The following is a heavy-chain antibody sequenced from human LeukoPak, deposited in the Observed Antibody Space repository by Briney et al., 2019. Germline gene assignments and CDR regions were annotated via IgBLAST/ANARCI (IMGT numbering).Heavy chain of an antibody. J-gene: IGHJ5*02. Sequence: ASVKVSCKASGGTLSSYAISWVRQAPGQGLEWMGRIIPILGIANYAQKFQGRVTITADKSTSTAYMELSSLRSEDTAVYYCARWITIFGSYDPWGQGTLVTVSS. CDR2: IIPILGIA. CDR3: ARWITIFGSYDP. D-gene: IGHD3-3*01. CDR1: GGTLSSYA. V-gene: IGHV1-69*04.